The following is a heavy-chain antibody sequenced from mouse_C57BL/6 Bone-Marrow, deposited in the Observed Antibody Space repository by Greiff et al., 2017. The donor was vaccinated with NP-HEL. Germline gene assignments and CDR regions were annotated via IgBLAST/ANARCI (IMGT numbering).Heavy chain of an antibody. V-gene: IGHV1-26*01. CDR3: ARSGWDRWYFDV. J-gene: IGHJ1*03. CDR2: INPNNGGT. Sequence: EVQLQQSGPELVKPGASVKISCKASGYTFTDYYMNWVKQSHGKSLEWIGDINPNNGGTSYNQKFKGKATLTVDKSSSTAYMELRSLTSEDSAVYYCARSGWDRWYFDVWGTGTTVTVSS. D-gene: IGHD4-1*01. CDR1: GYTFTDYY.